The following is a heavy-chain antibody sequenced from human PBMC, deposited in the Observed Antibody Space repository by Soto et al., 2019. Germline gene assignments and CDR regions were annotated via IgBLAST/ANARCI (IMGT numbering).Heavy chain of an antibody. J-gene: IGHJ4*02. CDR2: INSRSDGGTT. CDR1: GFTFANAW. V-gene: IGHV3-15*07. Sequence: EVQLVESGGGLVKPGGALRLSCTGSGFTFANAWMNWVRQAPGKGLEWVGRINSRSDGGTTDYAAPVNGRFNISRDDSRNTLFLQMDSLKDEATAVYYSTTGDDSSSWYGIYYWGQGTLVTVSS. CDR3: TTGDDSSSWYGIYY. D-gene: IGHD6-13*01.